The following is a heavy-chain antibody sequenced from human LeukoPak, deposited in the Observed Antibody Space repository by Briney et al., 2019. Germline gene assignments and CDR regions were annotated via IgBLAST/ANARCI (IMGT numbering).Heavy chain of an antibody. Sequence: ASVQVSCKASGYTFTSYDIIWVRQPTGQGLEWMGWMNPNSGNKGYAQKFQGRVTMTRNTSISPVYPELRSLSSDDTAVYYCAREEAFVVVSTPDDWGEGTLVTVSS. CDR1: GYTFTSYD. V-gene: IGHV1-8*01. D-gene: IGHD3-22*01. CDR2: MNPNSGNK. J-gene: IGHJ4*02. CDR3: AREEAFVVVSTPDD.